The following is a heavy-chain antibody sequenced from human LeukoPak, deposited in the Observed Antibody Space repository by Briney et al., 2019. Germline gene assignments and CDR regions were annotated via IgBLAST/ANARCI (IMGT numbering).Heavy chain of an antibody. Sequence: GGSLRLSCAASGFTFSSYGMHWVRQAPGKGLEWVAVIWYDGSNKYYANSVKGRFTISRDNSKNTLYLQMNSLRAEDTAAYYCARDRRSSSSWYTAPTYWGQGTLVTVSS. CDR1: GFTFSSYG. CDR2: IWYDGSNK. J-gene: IGHJ4*02. D-gene: IGHD6-13*01. CDR3: ARDRRSSSSWYTAPTY. V-gene: IGHV3-33*01.